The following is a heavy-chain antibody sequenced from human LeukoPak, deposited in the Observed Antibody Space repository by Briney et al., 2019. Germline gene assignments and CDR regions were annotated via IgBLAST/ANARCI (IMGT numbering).Heavy chain of an antibody. CDR1: GGSISSYY. J-gene: IGHJ3*02. D-gene: IGHD5-18*01. V-gene: IGHV4-59*08. CDR2: IYYSGST. CDR3: AAGGAAMVIRGAFDT. Sequence: SETLSLTCTVSGGSISSYYWSWIRQPPGKGLEWIGYIYYSGSTNYNPSLKSRVTISVDTSKNQFSLKLSSVTAADTAVYYCAAGGAAMVIRGAFDTWGQGTMVTVSS.